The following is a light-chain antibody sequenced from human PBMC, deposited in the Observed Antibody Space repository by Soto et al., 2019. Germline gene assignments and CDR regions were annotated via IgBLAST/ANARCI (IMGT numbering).Light chain of an antibody. CDR1: QSVGSN. CDR2: GAS. J-gene: IGKJ4*01. V-gene: IGKV3-15*01. Sequence: ETVMTQSPATLSLSPGERATLSCRASQSVGSNLVWYQQKPGQAPRFLIYGASTRATGIPDRFSGSGSGTDFTLTISRLEPEDFAVYYCQQFSSYPLTFGGGTKVDIK. CDR3: QQFSSYPLT.